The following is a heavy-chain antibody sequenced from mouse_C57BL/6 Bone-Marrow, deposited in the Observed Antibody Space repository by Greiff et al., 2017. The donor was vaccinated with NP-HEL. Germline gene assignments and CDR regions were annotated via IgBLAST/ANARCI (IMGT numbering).Heavy chain of an antibody. CDR2: INPNNGGT. Sequence: VQLQQSGPELVKPGASVKISCKASGYTFTDYYMNWVKQSHGKSLEWIGDINPNNGGTSYNQKFKGKATLTVDKSSSTAYMELRSLTSEDSAVYYCARLWWAYWGQGTLVTVSA. D-gene: IGHD1-1*02. CDR3: ARLWWAY. V-gene: IGHV1-26*01. J-gene: IGHJ3*01. CDR1: GYTFTDYY.